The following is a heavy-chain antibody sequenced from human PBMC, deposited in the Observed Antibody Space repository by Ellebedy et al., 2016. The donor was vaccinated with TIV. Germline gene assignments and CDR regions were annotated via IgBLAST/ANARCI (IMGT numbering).Heavy chain of an antibody. J-gene: IGHJ4*02. CDR1: GFFINSGYH. Sequence: SETLSLXXTVSGFFINSGYHWGWIRQSPGKGLEWIANIHHSARTHYNPSLESRVTISVDTSKNQFSLNLNSVTAADTAVYYCARVLAYDILTDYYKNYWGQGTLVTVSS. CDR3: ARVLAYDILTDYYKNY. CDR2: IHHSART. V-gene: IGHV4-38-2*02. D-gene: IGHD3-9*01.